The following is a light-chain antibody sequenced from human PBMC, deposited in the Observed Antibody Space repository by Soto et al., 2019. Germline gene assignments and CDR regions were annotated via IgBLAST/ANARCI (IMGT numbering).Light chain of an antibody. Sequence: QSALTQPASVSGSLGQSITISCTGTSSDVGGYNYVSWYQHYPGKAPKLMIYDVTNRPSGVPNRFSGSKSGNTASLTISGLQAEDEADYYCSSYTTSSTLVVFGGGTKLTVL. CDR3: SSYTTSSTLVV. CDR2: DVT. V-gene: IGLV2-14*03. CDR1: SSDVGGYNY. J-gene: IGLJ2*01.